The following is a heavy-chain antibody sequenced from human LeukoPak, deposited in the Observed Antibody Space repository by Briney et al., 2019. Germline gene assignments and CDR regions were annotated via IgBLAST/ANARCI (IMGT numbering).Heavy chain of an antibody. CDR3: AGRHCSGGDCYFAGADPFDH. D-gene: IGHD2-21*01. CDR2: IYKDGKI. Sequence: GGSLRLSCAASGFTVSSTYMSWVRQAPGKGLEWVSAIYKDGKIYYIDSVKGRFTISRDTSKNTLYLQMNSLRVEDTAVYYCAGRHCSGGDCYFAGADPFDHWGQGTLVTVSS. CDR1: GFTVSSTY. J-gene: IGHJ4*02. V-gene: IGHV3-53*01.